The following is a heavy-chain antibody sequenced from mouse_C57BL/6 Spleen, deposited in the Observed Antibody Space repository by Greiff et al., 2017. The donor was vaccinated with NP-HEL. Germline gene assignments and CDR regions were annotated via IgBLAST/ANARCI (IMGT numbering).Heavy chain of an antibody. V-gene: IGHV1-22*01. CDR3: ARSYDYDYWYFDV. CDR1: GYTFTDYN. Sequence: VQLQQSGPELLKPGASVKMSCKASGYTFTDYNMHWVKQSHGKSLEWIGYINPNNGGTSYNQKFKGKATLTVNKSSSTAYMELRSLTSEDSAVYYCARSYDYDYWYFDVWGTGTTVTVSS. D-gene: IGHD2-4*01. CDR2: INPNNGGT. J-gene: IGHJ1*03.